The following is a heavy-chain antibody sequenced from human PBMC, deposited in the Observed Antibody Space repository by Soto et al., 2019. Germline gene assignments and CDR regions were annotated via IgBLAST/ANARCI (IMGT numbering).Heavy chain of an antibody. Sequence: QVQLVQSGAEVKKPGASMKVSCKASGYTFTNYGINWVRQAPGQGLEWLGWVSAYNGERRYAQRVQARVIMTTDTSTTTAYMELRSLRSDDTAVYYCSRGTSIPASGDYWGQGTLVTVSS. CDR1: GYTFTNYG. J-gene: IGHJ4*01. CDR3: SRGTSIPASGDY. CDR2: VSAYNGER. D-gene: IGHD6-6*01. V-gene: IGHV1-18*01.